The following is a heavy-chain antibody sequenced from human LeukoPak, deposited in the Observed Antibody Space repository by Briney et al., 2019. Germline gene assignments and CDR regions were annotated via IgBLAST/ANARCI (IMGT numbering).Heavy chain of an antibody. CDR3: ARPSSWPLKAFDP. Sequence: PGGSLRLSCAASGFTFSSYAMSWVRQAPGKGLEWVSSISSSSSYIYYADSVKGRFTISRDNAKNSLYLQMNSLRAEDTAVYYCARPSSWPLKAFDPWGQGTLVTVSS. J-gene: IGHJ5*02. D-gene: IGHD6-13*01. CDR2: ISSSSSYI. V-gene: IGHV3-21*04. CDR1: GFTFSSYA.